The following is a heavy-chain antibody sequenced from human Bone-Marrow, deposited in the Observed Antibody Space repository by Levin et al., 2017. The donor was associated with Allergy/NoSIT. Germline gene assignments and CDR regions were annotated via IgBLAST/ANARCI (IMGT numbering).Heavy chain of an antibody. J-gene: IGHJ6*02. CDR1: GFTFSDYY. D-gene: IGHD2-2*01. Sequence: GGSLRLSCAASGFTFSDYYMSWIRQAPGKGLEWVSYISSSGSTIYYADSVKGRFTISRDNAKNSLYLQMNSLRAEDTAVYYCARDSQDIVVVPAALPANYDDYGMDVWGQGTTVTVSS. CDR2: ISSSGSTI. V-gene: IGHV3-11*01. CDR3: ARDSQDIVVVPAALPANYDDYGMDV.